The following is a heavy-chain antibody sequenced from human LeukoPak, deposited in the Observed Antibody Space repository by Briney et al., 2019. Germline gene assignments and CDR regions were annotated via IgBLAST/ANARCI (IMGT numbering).Heavy chain of an antibody. CDR1: GYTFTGYY. V-gene: IGHV1-2*02. CDR3: ARDSADTSYYMDV. D-gene: IGHD6-19*01. Sequence: ASVKVSCKASGYTFTGYYMHWVRQAPGQGLEWMGWVNPNSGGTNYAQKFQGRVTMTRDTSISTAYMELSRLRSDDTAVYYCARDSADTSYYMDVWGKGTTVTVSS. CDR2: VNPNSGGT. J-gene: IGHJ6*03.